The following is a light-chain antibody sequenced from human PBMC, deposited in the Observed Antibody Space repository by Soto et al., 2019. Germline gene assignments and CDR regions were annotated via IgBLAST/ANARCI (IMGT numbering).Light chain of an antibody. CDR3: AAWDDILNGVL. V-gene: IGLV1-44*01. CDR1: SSNIGSNT. Sequence: QSVLTQPPSASGTPGQRVIISCSGSSSNIGSNTVNWYQQIPGTAPKLLIYRYNQRPSGVPDRFSGSKSDTSASLAISGLQSEDEAEYYCAAWDDILNGVLFGGGTQLTVL. J-gene: IGLJ2*01. CDR2: RYN.